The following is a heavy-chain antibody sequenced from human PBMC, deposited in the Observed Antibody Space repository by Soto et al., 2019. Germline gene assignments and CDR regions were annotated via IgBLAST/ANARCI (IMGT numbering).Heavy chain of an antibody. CDR3: AVLYCSSTSSYPDY. J-gene: IGHJ4*02. CDR2: ISAYSGDT. CDR1: GYTFTSFR. D-gene: IGHD2-2*01. V-gene: IGHV1-18*01. Sequence: QLVQSGGEVKKPGASVKVSCRASGYTFTSFRITWVRQAPGQGLEWMGWISAYSGDTNYAQRFQGRVTMTTDTSTSTAYMEVQSLRSDDTAVYYCAVLYCSSTSSYPDYWRQGTLVTVSS.